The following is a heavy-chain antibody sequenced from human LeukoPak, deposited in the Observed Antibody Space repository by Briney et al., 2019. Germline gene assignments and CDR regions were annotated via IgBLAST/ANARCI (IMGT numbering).Heavy chain of an antibody. J-gene: IGHJ4*02. Sequence: SVKVSXKASGGTFSSYAISWVRQAPGQGLEWIGRIIPIFGTANYAQKFQGRVTITTDESTSTAYMELSSLRSEDTAVYYCARDGRDGYNLLSYWGQGTLVTVSS. V-gene: IGHV1-69*05. CDR1: GGTFSSYA. CDR3: ARDGRDGYNLLSY. D-gene: IGHD5-24*01. CDR2: IIPIFGTA.